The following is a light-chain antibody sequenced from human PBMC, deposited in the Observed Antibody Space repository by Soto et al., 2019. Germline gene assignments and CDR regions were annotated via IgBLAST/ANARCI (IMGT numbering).Light chain of an antibody. CDR1: HGISSY. J-gene: IGKJ4*01. V-gene: IGKV1-39*01. Sequence: DIKKTQSPSSLSASVGDRVTITSRASHGISSYLNWYQQKPGEAPKLLIYAASSLQSGVPSRFSGSGSGTDFTLTISSLQPEDFATYYCQQSYSTPLTFGGGTKVDIK. CDR3: QQSYSTPLT. CDR2: AAS.